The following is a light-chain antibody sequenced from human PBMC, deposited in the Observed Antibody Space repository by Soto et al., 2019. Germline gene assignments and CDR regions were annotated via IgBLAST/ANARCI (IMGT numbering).Light chain of an antibody. V-gene: IGKV3-11*01. J-gene: IGKJ2*01. Sequence: VLTQSPATLSLSPGERATLSCWASQSVGSYLAWYQQRLGQAPRLLIYDASNRATGIPARFSGSGSGTVFTLSISSLEPEDFAVYSCQQRSGWPSFGQGTKLEIK. CDR1: QSVGSY. CDR2: DAS. CDR3: QQRSGWPS.